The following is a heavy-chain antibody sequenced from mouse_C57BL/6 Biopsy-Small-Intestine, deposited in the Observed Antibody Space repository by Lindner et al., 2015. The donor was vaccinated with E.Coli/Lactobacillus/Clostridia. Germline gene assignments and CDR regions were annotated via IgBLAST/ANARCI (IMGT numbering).Heavy chain of an antibody. J-gene: IGHJ4*01. V-gene: IGHV1-81*01. D-gene: IGHD3-2*02. CDR3: ARGQLRLQAMDY. CDR2: IYPRSGNT. Sequence: VQLQESGAELARPGASVKLSCKASGYTFTSYGISWVKQRTGQGLEWIGEIYPRSGNTYYNEKFKGKATLTADKSSSTAYMELRSLTSEDSAVYFCARGQLRLQAMDYWGQGTSVTVSS. CDR1: GYTFTSYG.